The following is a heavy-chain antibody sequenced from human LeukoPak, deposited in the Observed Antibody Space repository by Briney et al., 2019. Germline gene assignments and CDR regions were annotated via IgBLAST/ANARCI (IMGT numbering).Heavy chain of an antibody. CDR1: GLTFSSYW. J-gene: IGHJ4*02. D-gene: IGHD6-13*01. V-gene: IGHV3-74*01. Sequence: GGSLRLSCAGSGLTFSSYWMHWVRQAPGKGLVWVSRISSDGSGTNYADSVKGRFTISRDNAKNTLYLQMNSLRAEDTAVYYCVRGGSSWYGFDYWGQGTLVTVSS. CDR2: ISSDGSGT. CDR3: VRGGSSWYGFDY.